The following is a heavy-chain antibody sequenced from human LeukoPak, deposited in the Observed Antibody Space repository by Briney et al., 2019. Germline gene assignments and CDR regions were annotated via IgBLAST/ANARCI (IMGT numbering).Heavy chain of an antibody. J-gene: IGHJ4*02. CDR2: ISYDGSNK. CDR1: GFTFSSYA. V-gene: IGHV3-30-3*01. CDR3: AKGPPTLSHDFWSGPARSPEDY. Sequence: GGSLRLSCAASGFTFSSYAMHWVRQAPGKGLEWVAVISYDGSNKYYADSVKGRFTISRDNSKNTLYLQMNSLRAEDTAVYYCAKGPPTLSHDFWSGPARSPEDYWGQGTLVTVSS. D-gene: IGHD3-3*01.